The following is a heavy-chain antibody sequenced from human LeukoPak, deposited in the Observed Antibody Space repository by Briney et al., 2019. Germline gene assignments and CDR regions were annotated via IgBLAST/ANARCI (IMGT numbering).Heavy chain of an antibody. Sequence: GWSLRLSCTASGFTFGDYAMTWFRQAPGKGLAWVGFIRSKAYGGTTEYAASVKGRFTISRDDSKSIAYLQMNSLKTEDTAVYYCSRVEMATIRVDDWGQGTLVTVSS. CDR2: IRSKAYGGTT. V-gene: IGHV3-49*03. CDR1: GFTFGDYA. J-gene: IGHJ4*02. D-gene: IGHD5-24*01. CDR3: SRVEMATIRVDD.